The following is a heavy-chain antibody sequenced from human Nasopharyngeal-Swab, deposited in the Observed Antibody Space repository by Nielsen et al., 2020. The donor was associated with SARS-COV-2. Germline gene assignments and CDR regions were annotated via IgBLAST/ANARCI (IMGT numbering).Heavy chain of an antibody. CDR2: VHRSGTT. J-gene: IGHJ5*02. Sequence: WIRQPPGKGLEWIGEVHRSGTTNCNPTLKSRVTISVDKSKNNFSLKLNSVTAADTALYYCARGGDWRFDPWGQGILVTVSS. D-gene: IGHD2-21*02. CDR3: ARGGDWRFDP. V-gene: IGHV4-4*02.